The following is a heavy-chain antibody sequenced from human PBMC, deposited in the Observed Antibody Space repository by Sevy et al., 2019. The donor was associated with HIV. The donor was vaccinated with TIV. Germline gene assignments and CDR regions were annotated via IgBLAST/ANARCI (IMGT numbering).Heavy chain of an antibody. Sequence: ASVKVSCKASGYTFTSYGITWVRQAPGQGLEWMGWISAYNGNTNYAQKLQGRVTMTTDTSTSTAYMELRSLRSDDTAVYYCARGRGTTVTTTLNYYYAMDVWGQGTTVTVSS. D-gene: IGHD4-4*01. V-gene: IGHV1-18*01. CDR1: GYTFTSYG. CDR3: ARGRGTTVTTTLNYYYAMDV. CDR2: ISAYNGNT. J-gene: IGHJ6*02.